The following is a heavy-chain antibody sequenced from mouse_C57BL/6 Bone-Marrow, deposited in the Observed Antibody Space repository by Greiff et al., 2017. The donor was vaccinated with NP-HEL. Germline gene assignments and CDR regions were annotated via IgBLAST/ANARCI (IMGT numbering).Heavy chain of an antibody. CDR1: GYTFTSYW. CDR3: ARSPIYYGNPWFAY. J-gene: IGHJ3*01. Sequence: QVQLQQPGTELVKPGASVKLSCKASGYTFTSYWMHWVKQRPGQGLEWIGNINPRNGGTNYNEKFKSKATLTVDKSSSTAYMQLSSLTSEDSAVYYCARSPIYYGNPWFAYWGQGTLVTVSA. D-gene: IGHD2-1*01. CDR2: INPRNGGT. V-gene: IGHV1-53*01.